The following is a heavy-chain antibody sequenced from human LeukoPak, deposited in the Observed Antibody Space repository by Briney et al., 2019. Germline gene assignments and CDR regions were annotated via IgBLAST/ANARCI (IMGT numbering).Heavy chain of an antibody. Sequence: GGSLRLSCAASGFTFSGYYMSWIRQAPGKGLEWVSYISSSGSTIYYADSVKGRFTISRDNAKNSLYLQMNSLRAEDTAVYYCASLRYCSGGSCPPSYYYYGTDVWGQGTLVTVSS. CDR2: ISSSGSTI. V-gene: IGHV3-11*01. CDR3: ASLRYCSGGSCPPSYYYYGTDV. D-gene: IGHD2-15*01. J-gene: IGHJ6*02. CDR1: GFTFSGYY.